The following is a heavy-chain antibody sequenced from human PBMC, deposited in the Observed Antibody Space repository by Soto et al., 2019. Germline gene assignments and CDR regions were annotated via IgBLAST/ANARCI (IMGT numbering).Heavy chain of an antibody. CDR3: ARDYSSPSLNWFDP. Sequence: QVQLVQSGAEVKKPGASVKVSCKASGYSFNSYDINWVRQASGQGLEWMGWMNPNSGNTGYAQKFQGRVTMTRNTSTNTAYMELSSLTSEDTAVYYCARDYSSPSLNWFDPWGQGTLVTVSS. V-gene: IGHV1-8*01. J-gene: IGHJ5*02. CDR1: GYSFNSYD. D-gene: IGHD6-19*01. CDR2: MNPNSGNT.